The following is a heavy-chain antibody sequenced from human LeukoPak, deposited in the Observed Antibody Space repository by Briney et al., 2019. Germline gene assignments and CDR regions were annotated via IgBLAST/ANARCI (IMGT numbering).Heavy chain of an antibody. CDR3: ARGWLAETTVVTPYNY. J-gene: IGHJ4*02. Sequence: SVKVSFKASGGTFSRYAINWVRQAPGQGLEWMGGIIPIFGTANYAQKFQGGLTITADESTSTAYMELSSLRPEDTAVYYCARGWLAETTVVTPYNYWGQGTLVTVSS. CDR2: IIPIFGTA. CDR1: GGTFSRYA. D-gene: IGHD4-23*01. V-gene: IGHV1-69*13.